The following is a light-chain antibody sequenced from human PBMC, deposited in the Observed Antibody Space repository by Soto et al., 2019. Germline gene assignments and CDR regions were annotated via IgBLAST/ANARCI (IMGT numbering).Light chain of an antibody. V-gene: IGLV4-69*01. CDR1: SGHSNYA. CDR3: QTWGTGIVV. J-gene: IGLJ3*02. Sequence: QSVLTQSPSASASLGASVKLTCTLSSGHSNYAIAWHQQQPEKGPRYLMRLNSDGSHNKGDGIPDRFSGSSSGAERYLIISGIQSEDEADYYCQTWGTGIVVFGGGTQLTVL. CDR2: LNSDGSH.